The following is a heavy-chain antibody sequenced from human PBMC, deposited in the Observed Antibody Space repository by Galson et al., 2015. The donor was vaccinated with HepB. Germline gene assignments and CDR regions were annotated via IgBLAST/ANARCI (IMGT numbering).Heavy chain of an antibody. Sequence: SVKVSCKASGYTFTSYAMHWVRQAPGQRLEWMGWINAGNGNTKYSQKFQGRVTITRDTSASTAYMELSSLRSEDTAVYYCARVPISGSYAGDYWGQGTLVTVSS. J-gene: IGHJ4*02. CDR2: INAGNGNT. V-gene: IGHV1-3*01. CDR3: ARVPISGSYAGDY. CDR1: GYTFTSYA. D-gene: IGHD1-26*01.